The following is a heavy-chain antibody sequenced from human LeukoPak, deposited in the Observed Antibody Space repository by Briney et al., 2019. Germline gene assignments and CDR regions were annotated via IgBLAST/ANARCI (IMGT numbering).Heavy chain of an antibody. CDR3: ARDHFAVPGNLDY. CDR1: GFTLSSYG. CDR2: ICPGGSST. Sequence: PGGSLRLSCAPSGFTLSSYGMSCVRQAPGRGVEGVSAICPGGSSTYYAHSVKGRFTISRDNVMDTLYMQMNCLRVEDTAVYYCARDHFAVPGNLDYWGQGTLVTVSS. D-gene: IGHD6-19*01. V-gene: IGHV3-23*01. J-gene: IGHJ4*01.